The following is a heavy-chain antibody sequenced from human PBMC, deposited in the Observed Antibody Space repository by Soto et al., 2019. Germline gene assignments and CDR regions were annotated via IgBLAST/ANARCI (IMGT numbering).Heavy chain of an antibody. J-gene: IGHJ6*02. V-gene: IGHV1-69*08. Sequence: QVQLVQSGAEEKKPGSSVRVSCKASGTIFSSYTIGWVRQAPGQGLEWMGRIIPILGETNSAQKFQGRVTLTADKSTNTAYMELNSLRLEDTALYYCARGLGGRMDDWGQGTTVTVSS. CDR2: IIPILGET. D-gene: IGHD3-16*01. CDR3: ARGLGGRMDD. CDR1: GTIFSSYT.